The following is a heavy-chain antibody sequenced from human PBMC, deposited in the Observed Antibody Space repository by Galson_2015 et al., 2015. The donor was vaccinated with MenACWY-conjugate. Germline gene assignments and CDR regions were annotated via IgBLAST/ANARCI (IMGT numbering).Heavy chain of an antibody. CDR3: ATSIAAAGKYNWFDP. CDR1: GYTLTELS. Sequence: SVKVSCKVSGYTLTELSMHWVRQAPGKGLEWMGGFDPEDGETIYAQKFQGRVTMTEDTSTDTAYMELSSLRSEDTAVYYCATSIAAAGKYNWFDPWGQGTLVTVSS. D-gene: IGHD6-13*01. V-gene: IGHV1-24*01. J-gene: IGHJ5*02. CDR2: FDPEDGET.